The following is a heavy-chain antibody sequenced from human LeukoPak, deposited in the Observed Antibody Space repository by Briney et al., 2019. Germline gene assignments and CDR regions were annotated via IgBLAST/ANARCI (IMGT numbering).Heavy chain of an antibody. CDR3: ARRAGIIDY. CDR2: IYTSGST. D-gene: IGHD3-10*01. CDR1: GGSISSGFYY. J-gene: IGHJ4*02. V-gene: IGHV4-61*02. Sequence: SETLSLTCTVSGGSISSGFYYWSWIRQPAGKGLEWIGRIYTSGSTNYNPSLNSRVTISVDTSKNQFSLKLSSVTAADTAVYYCARRAGIIDYWGQGTLVTVSS.